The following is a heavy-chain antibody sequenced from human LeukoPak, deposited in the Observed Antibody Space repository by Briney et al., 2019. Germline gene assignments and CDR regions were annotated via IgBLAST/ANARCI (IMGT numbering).Heavy chain of an antibody. CDR1: GGSFSGYY. CDR2: INHSGST. CDR3: ARRGTKGYAY. V-gene: IGHV4-34*01. Sequence: SETLSLTCAVYGGSFSGYYWSWIRQPPGKGLVWIGEINHSGSTNYNPSLKSRVTISVDTSKNQFSLKLSSVTAADTAVYYCARRGTKGYAYWGQGTLVTVSS. J-gene: IGHJ4*02. D-gene: IGHD3-16*01.